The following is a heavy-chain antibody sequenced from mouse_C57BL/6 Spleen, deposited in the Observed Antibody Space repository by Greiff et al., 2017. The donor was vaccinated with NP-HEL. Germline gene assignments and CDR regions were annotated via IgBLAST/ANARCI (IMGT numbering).Heavy chain of an antibody. CDR3: ARSYYYGSHWYFDV. D-gene: IGHD1-1*01. J-gene: IGHJ1*03. CDR1: GYSITSGYY. Sequence: EVQLQQSGPGLVKPSQSLSLTCSVTGYSITSGYYWNWIRQFPGNKLEWMGYISYDGSNNYNPSLKNRISITRDTSKNQFFLKLNSVTTEDTATYYCARSYYYGSHWYFDVWGTGTTVTVSS. V-gene: IGHV3-6*01. CDR2: ISYDGSN.